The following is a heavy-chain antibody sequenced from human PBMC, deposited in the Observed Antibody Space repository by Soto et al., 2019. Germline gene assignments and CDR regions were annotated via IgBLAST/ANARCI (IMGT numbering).Heavy chain of an antibody. Sequence: SETLSLSCTVSGGSISSYYWSWIRQPPGKGLEWIGYIYYSGSTNYNPSLKSRVTISVDTSKNQFSLKLSSVTAADTAVYYCARAPRGNYGYPSYFAYWGQGTLVTVSS. CDR3: ARAPRGNYGYPSYFAY. V-gene: IGHV4-59*01. J-gene: IGHJ4*02. D-gene: IGHD5-18*01. CDR2: IYYSGST. CDR1: GGSISSYY.